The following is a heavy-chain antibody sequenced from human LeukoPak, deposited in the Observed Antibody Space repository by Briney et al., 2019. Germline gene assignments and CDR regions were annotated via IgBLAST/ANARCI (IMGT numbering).Heavy chain of an antibody. CDR2: ISPSGTT. V-gene: IGHV1-46*01. Sequence: ASVKVSCKASGYTFRIYYMHWVRQAPGQGLEWMGQISPSGTTTYAQKFQGRVTMTRDTSTSTVNMELSDLTSEDSAVYHCAKDSGAYGPDYWGQGTLLTVSS. CDR1: GYTFRIYY. CDR3: AKDSGAYGPDY. J-gene: IGHJ4*02. D-gene: IGHD3-10*01.